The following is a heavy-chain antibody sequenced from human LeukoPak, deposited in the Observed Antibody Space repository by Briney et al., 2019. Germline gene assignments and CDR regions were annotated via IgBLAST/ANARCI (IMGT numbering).Heavy chain of an antibody. Sequence: GGSLRLSCAVSGFMFSKTWMTWVRPAPGKGLEWVANINGNEDKKNYEDSVRGRFTISRDNARNSLYLQMNSLRVEDTAVYYCARDSNPSSGDIFYDSFDMWGQGTM. J-gene: IGHJ3*02. CDR2: INGNEDKK. V-gene: IGHV3-7*01. D-gene: IGHD5-12*01. CDR3: ARDSNPSSGDIFYDSFDM. CDR1: GFMFSKTW.